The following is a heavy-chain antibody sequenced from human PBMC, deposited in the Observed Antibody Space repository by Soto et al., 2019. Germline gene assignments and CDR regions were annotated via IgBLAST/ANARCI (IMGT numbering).Heavy chain of an antibody. CDR3: AGLRGSHFDMDV. CDR2: VYHSGIT. CDR1: GFTSNNS. Sequence: SETMSLTCVASGFTSNNSWGCMRQPPGKGLEWIGSVYHSGITYYNPSLKGRVAISIDRSNSQFSLRLNSVTGADTAMYYCAGLRGSHFDMDVWGQGTTVTVSS. J-gene: IGHJ6*02. V-gene: IGHV4-38-2*01.